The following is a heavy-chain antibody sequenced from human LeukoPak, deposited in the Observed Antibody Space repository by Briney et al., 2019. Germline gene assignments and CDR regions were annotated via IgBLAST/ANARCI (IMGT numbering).Heavy chain of an antibody. CDR1: GFTVDDYA. CDR3: AKGAPFDYGDYVFGY. D-gene: IGHD4-17*01. J-gene: IGHJ4*02. V-gene: IGHV3-9*01. CDR2: ISWNSASI. Sequence: GGSLRLSGAASGFTVDDYAMHCVRPAPGNGLEWGTGISWNSASIVYADSVKGPFTSSRDNAKNPLYLQMNSPRAEDRALYYCAKGAPFDYGDYVFGYWGQGTLVTVSS.